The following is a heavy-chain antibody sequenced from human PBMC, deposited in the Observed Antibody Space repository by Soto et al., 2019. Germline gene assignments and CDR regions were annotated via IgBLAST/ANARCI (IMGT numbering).Heavy chain of an antibody. V-gene: IGHV1-69*02. CDR2: IIPFRGVT. Sequence: QVPLVQSGAEVKKPGSSVKVSCKASGGTFSKYSITWIRQAPGQGVEWMGRIIPFRGVTNYAQKFKGRVTITPDKSTSTAYRELNNLRSEDTAVYFGASGRAPDADYLGQGTLITVS. CDR1: GGTFSKYS. J-gene: IGHJ4*02. CDR3: ASGRAPDADY. D-gene: IGHD1-26*01.